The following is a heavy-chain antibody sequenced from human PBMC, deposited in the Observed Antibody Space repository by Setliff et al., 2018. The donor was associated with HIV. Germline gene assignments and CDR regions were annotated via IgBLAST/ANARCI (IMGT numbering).Heavy chain of an antibody. J-gene: IGHJ4*02. CDR2: IYTSGP. CDR3: ARASSDIPGVDSNYFDD. D-gene: IGHD2-2*01. V-gene: IGHV4-61*02. CDR1: GDSISSGSNY. Sequence: PSETLSLTCTVSGDSISSGSNYWSWIRQPAGKGLEWIGRIYTSGPRYNPSLGNRVTISVDTSKSQFFLMLSSVTAADTAVYYCARASSDIPGVDSNYFDDWGQGTLVTVSS.